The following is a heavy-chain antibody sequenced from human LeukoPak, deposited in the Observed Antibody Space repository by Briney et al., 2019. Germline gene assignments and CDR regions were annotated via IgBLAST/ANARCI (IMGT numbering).Heavy chain of an antibody. V-gene: IGHV3-30*04. CDR1: GFTYSSYA. Sequence: PGGSLRLSCAASGFTYSSYAMHWVRQAPGKGLEWVAVISYDGSNKYYADSVKGRFTISRDNSKNTLYLQMNSLRAEDTAVYYCARSYCSGGSCVHYYYYGMDVWGQGTTVTVSS. CDR3: ARSYCSGGSCVHYYYYGMDV. D-gene: IGHD2-15*01. CDR2: ISYDGSNK. J-gene: IGHJ6*02.